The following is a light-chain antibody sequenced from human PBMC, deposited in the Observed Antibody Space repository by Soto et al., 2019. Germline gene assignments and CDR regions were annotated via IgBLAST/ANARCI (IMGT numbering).Light chain of an antibody. Sequence: DVQMTQSPSTLSASVGDRVTITCRASQSINNWLAWYQQRPGKAPKLLIYDASSLEGGVPSRFSGSGSGTEFTLTISGLQPDDFATYYCQQYNSFSWTFGQGTKVDIK. J-gene: IGKJ1*01. V-gene: IGKV1-5*01. CDR1: QSINNW. CDR2: DAS. CDR3: QQYNSFSWT.